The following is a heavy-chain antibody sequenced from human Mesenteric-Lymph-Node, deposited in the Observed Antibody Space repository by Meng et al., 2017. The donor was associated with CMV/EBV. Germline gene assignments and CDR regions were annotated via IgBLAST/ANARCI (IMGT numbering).Heavy chain of an antibody. J-gene: IGHJ6*02. D-gene: IGHD6-6*01. V-gene: IGHV3-48*04. Sequence: GGSLRLSCAASGFTLSHYHMNWVRQAPGKGLEWVSYITTSSNIIYYADSVKGRFTISRDNAKNSLSLQMNSLRGEDTAVYYCARASRPDYGMDVWGQGTTVTVSS. CDR2: ITTSSNII. CDR3: ARASRPDYGMDV. CDR1: GFTLSHYH.